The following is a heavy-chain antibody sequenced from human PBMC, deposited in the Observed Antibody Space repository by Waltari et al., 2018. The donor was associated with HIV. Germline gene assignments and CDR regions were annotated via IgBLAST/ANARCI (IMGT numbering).Heavy chain of an antibody. CDR3: ARQGGYDILTGYYTYFDY. CDR1: GGSISSSSYY. V-gene: IGHV4-39*01. J-gene: IGHJ4*02. D-gene: IGHD3-9*01. CDR2: IYYRGST. Sequence: QLQLQESGPGLVKPSETLSLTCTVSGGSISSSSYYWGWIRQPPGKGLEWIGSIYYRGSTYSNPSLKSRGTISVDTSKNQFSLKLSSVTAADTAVYYCARQGGYDILTGYYTYFDYWGQGTLVTVSS.